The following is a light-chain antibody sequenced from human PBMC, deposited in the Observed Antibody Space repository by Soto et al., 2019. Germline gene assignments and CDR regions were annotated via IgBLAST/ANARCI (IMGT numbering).Light chain of an antibody. V-gene: IGLV2-14*01. CDR3: SSYTSSSTLV. Sequence: QSVLTRPASVSGSPGQSITISCTGTSSDVGGYHYVSWYQQHPGKAPKLMIYEVSNRPSGVSNRFSGSKSGNTASLTISGLQAEDEAYYYCSSYTSSSTLVFGGGTKLTVL. CDR2: EVS. CDR1: SSDVGGYHY. J-gene: IGLJ2*01.